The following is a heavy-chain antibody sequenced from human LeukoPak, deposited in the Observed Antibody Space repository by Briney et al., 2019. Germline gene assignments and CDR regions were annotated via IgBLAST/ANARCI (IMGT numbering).Heavy chain of an antibody. CDR1: GGSINSYY. J-gene: IGHJ4*02. Sequence: SETLSLTCTVSGGSINSYYWSWIRQPPGKGLEWVGYIYYSGSTNYNPSLKSRVTISVDTSKNQFSLKLSSVTAADTAVYYCARHSYYYDSSGYYYFDYWGQGTLVTVSS. CDR2: IYYSGST. D-gene: IGHD3-22*01. V-gene: IGHV4-59*08. CDR3: ARHSYYYDSSGYYYFDY.